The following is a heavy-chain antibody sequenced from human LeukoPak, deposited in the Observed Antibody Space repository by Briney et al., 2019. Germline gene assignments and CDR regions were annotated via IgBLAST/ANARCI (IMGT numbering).Heavy chain of an antibody. V-gene: IGHV3-53*01. CDR1: GFTVSSNY. CDR2: IYSGGST. Sequence: GGSLRLSCAASGFTVSSNYMSWVRQAPGKGPEWVSVIYSGGSTYYADSVKGRFTISRDNSKNTLYLQMNSLRAEDTAVYYCARVGVAVAGTKDAFDIWGQGTMVTVSS. CDR3: ARVGVAVAGTKDAFDI. J-gene: IGHJ3*02. D-gene: IGHD6-19*01.